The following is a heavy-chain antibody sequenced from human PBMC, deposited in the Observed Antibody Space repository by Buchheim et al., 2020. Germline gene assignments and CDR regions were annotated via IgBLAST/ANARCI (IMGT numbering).Heavy chain of an antibody. Sequence: QVQLVESGGGVVQPGRSLRLSCAASGFTFSSYGMHWVRQAPGKGLEWVAVIWYDGSNKYYADSVKDRFTISRDNSKNTLYLQMNSLRAEDTAVYYCARDRAVSTMVRGVTYGMDVWGQGTT. CDR3: ARDRAVSTMVRGVTYGMDV. D-gene: IGHD3-10*01. J-gene: IGHJ6*02. V-gene: IGHV3-33*01. CDR1: GFTFSSYG. CDR2: IWYDGSNK.